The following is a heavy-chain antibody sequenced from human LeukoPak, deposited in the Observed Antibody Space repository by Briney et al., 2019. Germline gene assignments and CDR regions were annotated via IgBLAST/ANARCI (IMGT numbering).Heavy chain of an antibody. CDR2: ISYDGSNK. J-gene: IGHJ4*02. CDR1: GFTFSSYA. CDR3: ARDGEYVLLWFGELNY. D-gene: IGHD3-10*01. V-gene: IGHV3-30-3*01. Sequence: PGGSLRLSCAASGFTFSSYAMHWVRQAPGKGLEWVAVISYDGSNKYYADSVKGRFTISRDNSKNTLYLQMNSLRAEDTAVYYCARDGEYVLLWFGELNYWGQGTLVTVSS.